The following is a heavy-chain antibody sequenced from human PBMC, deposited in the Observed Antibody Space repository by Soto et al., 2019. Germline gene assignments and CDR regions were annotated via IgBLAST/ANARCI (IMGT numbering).Heavy chain of an antibody. CDR3: ATEWLLLDHYYFDY. V-gene: IGHV1-24*01. Sequence: ASVKVSCKVSGYTLTELSMHWVRQAPGKGLEWMGGFDPEDGETIYAQKFQGSVTMTEDTSTDTAYMELSSLRSEDTAVYYCATEWLLLDHYYFDYWGQGTLVTVSS. D-gene: IGHD3-22*01. CDR2: FDPEDGET. CDR1: GYTLTELS. J-gene: IGHJ4*02.